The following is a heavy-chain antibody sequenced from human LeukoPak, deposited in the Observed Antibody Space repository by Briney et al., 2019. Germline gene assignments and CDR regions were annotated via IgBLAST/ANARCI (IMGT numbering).Heavy chain of an antibody. CDR3: AKAGGTYYYDSSGYYSPYYYYYMDV. J-gene: IGHJ6*03. Sequence: GGSLRLSCAASRFTFSNYVMHWVRQAPGKGLVWVSRINSDGSSTTYADSVKGRFTISRDNSKNTLYLQMNSLRAEDTAVYYCAKAGGTYYYDSSGYYSPYYYYYMDVWGKGTTVTISS. CDR2: INSDGSST. CDR1: RFTFSNYV. D-gene: IGHD3-22*01. V-gene: IGHV3-74*01.